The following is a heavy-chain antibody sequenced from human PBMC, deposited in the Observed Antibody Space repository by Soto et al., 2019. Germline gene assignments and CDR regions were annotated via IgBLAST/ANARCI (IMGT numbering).Heavy chain of an antibody. V-gene: IGHV4-61*01. D-gene: IGHD2-15*01. CDR1: GGSVSSSSYY. CDR2: IYYTGIT. J-gene: IGHJ4*02. Sequence: SETLSLTCTVSGGSVSSSSYYWSWILQPPGKGLDWIGHIYYTGITTYSLSLKSRVTVSVDTSKNQLALRLNSVTAADTAVYYCARISPTRSSRIVAIWGQGTMVTVSS. CDR3: ARISPTRSSRIVAI.